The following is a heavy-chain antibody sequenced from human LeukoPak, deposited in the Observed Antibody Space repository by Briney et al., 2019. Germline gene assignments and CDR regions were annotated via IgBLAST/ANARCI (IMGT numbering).Heavy chain of an antibody. CDR1: GGSFSGYY. CDR3: ARHQGDSSSWYAWNY. J-gene: IGHJ4*02. D-gene: IGHD6-13*01. V-gene: IGHV4-34*01. Sequence: SETLSLTCAVYGGSFSGYYWSWIRQPPGKGLEWIGEINHSGSTNYNPSLKSRVTISVDTSKNQFSLKLSSVTAADTAVYYCARHQGDSSSWYAWNYWGQGTLVTVSS. CDR2: INHSGST.